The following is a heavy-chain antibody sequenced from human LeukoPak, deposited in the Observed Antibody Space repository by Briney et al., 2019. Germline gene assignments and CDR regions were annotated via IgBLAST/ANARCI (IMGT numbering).Heavy chain of an antibody. J-gene: IGHJ3*02. CDR1: GFTFTRYS. D-gene: IGHD3-10*01. CDR3: ARCAPMVRGVHDAFDI. CDR2: ISTSSSYI. Sequence: GGSLRLSCAASGFTFTRYSMNWVRQAPGKGLEWVSSISTSSSYIYYADSVKGRFTISRDNAKNSLYLQLNGLRAEDTAVYYCARCAPMVRGVHDAFDIWGQGTIVTVSS. V-gene: IGHV3-21*01.